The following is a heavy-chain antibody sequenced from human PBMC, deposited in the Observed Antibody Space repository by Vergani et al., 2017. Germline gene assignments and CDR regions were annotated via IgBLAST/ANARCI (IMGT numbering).Heavy chain of an antibody. CDR3: AKDTAMVSDPFDY. V-gene: IGHV3-23*01. CDR1: GFTFSSYA. CDR2: ISGSGGST. D-gene: IGHD5-18*01. Sequence: EVQLLESGGGLVQPGGSLRLSCAASGFTFSSYAMSWVRQAPGKGLEWVSAISGSGGSTYFADSVKGRFTISRDNSKNTLYLQMNSLRAEDTAVYYCAKDTAMVSDPFDYWGQGTLVTVSS. J-gene: IGHJ4*02.